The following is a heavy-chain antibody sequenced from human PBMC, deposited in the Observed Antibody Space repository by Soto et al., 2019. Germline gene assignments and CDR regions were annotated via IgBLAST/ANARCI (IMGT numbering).Heavy chain of an antibody. CDR2: ISAYNGNT. CDR3: ARDSYDFWSGYYPFDY. Sequence: ASVKVSCKASGYTFTSYGISWVRQAPGQGLEWMGWISAYNGNTNYAQKLKGRVTMTTVTSTSTAYMELRSLRSYDTAVYYCARDSYDFWSGYYPFDYWGQGTLVTVSS. J-gene: IGHJ4*02. CDR1: GYTFTSYG. D-gene: IGHD3-3*01. V-gene: IGHV1-18*01.